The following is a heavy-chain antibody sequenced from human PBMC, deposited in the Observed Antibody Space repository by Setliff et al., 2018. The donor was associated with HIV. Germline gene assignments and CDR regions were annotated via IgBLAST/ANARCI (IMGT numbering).Heavy chain of an antibody. Sequence: SETLSLTCTVSGGSLSRSSWNWIRQPPGQALEWVGYKYVNGGGNVNPYLKSRVTISEDPSKTQVSLRLTSVSVADPAGYFCAAQVPFGQSSEWYGGYFDYWGQGMLVTVSS. CDR1: GGSLSRSS. V-gene: IGHV4-4*09. D-gene: IGHD6-19*01. CDR2: KYVNGGG. CDR3: AAQVPFGQSSEWYGGYFDY. J-gene: IGHJ4*02.